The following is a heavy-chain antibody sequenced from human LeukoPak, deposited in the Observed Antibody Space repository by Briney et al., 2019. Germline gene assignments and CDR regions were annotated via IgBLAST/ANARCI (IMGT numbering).Heavy chain of an antibody. CDR3: ASRSSIWSGYQDTLYYFDS. D-gene: IGHD3-3*01. Sequence: SETLSLTCTVSGGSINSTNYYWGWIRQPPGKRLEWIGHIYYSGSTNYNPSLKSRVTISVDTSKNQFSLKLSSVTAADTAVYYCASRSSIWSGYQDTLYYFDSWGQGTLVTVSS. CDR2: IYYSGST. J-gene: IGHJ4*02. CDR1: GGSINSTNYY. V-gene: IGHV4-61*05.